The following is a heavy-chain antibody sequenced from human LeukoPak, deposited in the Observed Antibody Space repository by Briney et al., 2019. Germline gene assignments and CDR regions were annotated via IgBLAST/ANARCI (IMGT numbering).Heavy chain of an antibody. Sequence: GGSLRLSCAASGFTFSSYAMSWVRQAPGKGLEWVSAISGSGGSTYYADSVKGRFTISRDNSKNTLYLQMNSLRAEDTAVYYCARSLSAKDSDIGYSGPHCPSDYWGQGTLVTVSS. V-gene: IGHV3-23*01. CDR3: ARSLSAKDSDIGYSGPHCPSDY. J-gene: IGHJ4*02. CDR1: GFTFSSYA. D-gene: IGHD5-12*01. CDR2: ISGSGGST.